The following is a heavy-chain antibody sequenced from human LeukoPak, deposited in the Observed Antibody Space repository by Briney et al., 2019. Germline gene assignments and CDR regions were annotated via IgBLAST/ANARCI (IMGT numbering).Heavy chain of an antibody. V-gene: IGHV1-8*02. CDR1: GYTFTGYY. CDR2: MNPNSGNT. Sequence: GASVKVSCKASGYTFTGYYMHWVRQAPGQGLEWMGWMNPNSGNTGYAQKFQGRVTMTRNTSISTAYMELSSLRSEDTAVYYCARAGRYCSSTSCLNWFDPWGQGTLVTVSS. CDR3: ARAGRYCSSTSCLNWFDP. D-gene: IGHD2-2*01. J-gene: IGHJ5*02.